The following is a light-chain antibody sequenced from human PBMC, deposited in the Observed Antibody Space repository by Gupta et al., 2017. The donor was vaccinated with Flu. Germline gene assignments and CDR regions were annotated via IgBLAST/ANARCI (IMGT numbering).Light chain of an antibody. Sequence: DIQMTQSPSSLSASVGDRVTITCQASQEIDNYLNWFQQKPGKAPSLLIYDASILEAGVPSRFSGSGSGTHFTLTISSLQPEDIGIFYCQQYDNQPYTFGRGTKLEIK. V-gene: IGKV1-33*01. CDR1: QEIDNY. CDR2: DAS. J-gene: IGKJ2*01. CDR3: QQYDNQPYT.